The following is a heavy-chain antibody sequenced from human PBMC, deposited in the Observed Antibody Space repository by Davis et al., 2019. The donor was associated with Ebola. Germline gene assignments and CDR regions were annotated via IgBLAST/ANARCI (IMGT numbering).Heavy chain of an antibody. CDR3: ARRGGWSGAFLDY. CDR1: GYTFTTYW. Sequence: GESLEISCKDSGYTFTTYWIGWVRQMPGKGLEWMGIIYPGDSDTRYSPSSQGQVTISADKSISTAYLQWSSLKASDTAMYYCARRGGWSGAFLDYWGQGTLVTVSS. J-gene: IGHJ4*02. D-gene: IGHD3-3*02. CDR2: IYPGDSDT. V-gene: IGHV5-51*01.